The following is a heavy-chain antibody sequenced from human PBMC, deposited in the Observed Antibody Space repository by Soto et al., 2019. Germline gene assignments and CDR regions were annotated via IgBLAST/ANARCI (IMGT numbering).Heavy chain of an antibody. CDR3: ARPLYSYGPMDV. CDR2: IYYSGST. V-gene: IGHV4-61*01. J-gene: IGHJ6*02. CDR1: GGSVSSGSYY. Sequence: SETLSLTCTVSGGSVSSGSYYWSWIQQPPGKGLEWIGYIYYSGSTNYNPSLKSRVTISVDTSKNQFSLKLSSVTAADTAVYYCARPLYSYGPMDVWGQGTTVTVSS. D-gene: IGHD5-18*01.